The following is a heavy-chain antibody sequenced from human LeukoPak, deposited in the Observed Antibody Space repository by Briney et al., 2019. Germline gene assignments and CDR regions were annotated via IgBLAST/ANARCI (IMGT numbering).Heavy chain of an antibody. CDR1: GYTFTSYG. D-gene: IGHD6-13*01. CDR3: ARVHAAAGTTGNFDY. V-gene: IGHV1-18*01. Sequence: ASVKVSCKASGYTFTSYGISWVRQAPGQGLEWMGWISAYNGNTNYAQKLQGRVTMTTDTSTSTAYMELRSLRSDDTAVYYCARVHAAAGTTGNFDYWGQGTLVTVSS. J-gene: IGHJ4*02. CDR2: ISAYNGNT.